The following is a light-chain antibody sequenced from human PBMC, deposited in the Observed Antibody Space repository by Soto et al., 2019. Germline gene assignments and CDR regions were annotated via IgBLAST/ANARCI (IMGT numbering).Light chain of an antibody. CDR2: AAY. V-gene: IGKV1-39*01. Sequence: DIQMTQSPSSLSASVGDRVTITCRASQRISTFLNWYQQIAGKAPRLLIYAAYTSVSGVPSRFSGSGSGTDFTLTISSLQPEDFATYYCEQSYSFPQTFGQGTKVDIK. CDR3: EQSYSFPQT. CDR1: QRISTF. J-gene: IGKJ1*01.